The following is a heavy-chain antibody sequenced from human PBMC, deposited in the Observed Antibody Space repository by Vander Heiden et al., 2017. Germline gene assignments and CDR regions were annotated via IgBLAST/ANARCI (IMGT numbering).Heavy chain of an antibody. Sequence: EVQLVESGGGVVRPGGSMRLACTASGFTFDDYGMGWVRQAPGKGLEWVSGINWNGGSTGYADSVKGRFTISRDKAKNSLYLQMNSLRVEDTAMFYCVRDLGIRGVPLDYWGQGTLVTVSS. CDR2: INWNGGST. J-gene: IGHJ4*02. CDR3: VRDLGIRGVPLDY. V-gene: IGHV3-20*04. D-gene: IGHD3-10*01. CDR1: GFTFDDYG.